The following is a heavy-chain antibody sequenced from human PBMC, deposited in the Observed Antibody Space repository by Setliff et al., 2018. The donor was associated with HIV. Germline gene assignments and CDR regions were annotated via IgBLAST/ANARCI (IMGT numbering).Heavy chain of an antibody. CDR3: ARDQGLWDF. CDR1: GFTFSSYA. V-gene: IGHV1-69*10. Sequence: ASVKVSCKASGFTFSSYAISWVRQAPGQGLEWMGGIIPILGIANYAQKFQGRVTITADESTTTAYMELSSLRSEDTAVYYCARDQGLWDFWGQGTLVTVSS. J-gene: IGHJ4*02. CDR2: IIPILGIA. D-gene: IGHD2-21*01.